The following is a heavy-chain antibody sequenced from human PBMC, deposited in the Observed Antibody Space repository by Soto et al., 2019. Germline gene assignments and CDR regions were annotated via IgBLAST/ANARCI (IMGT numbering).Heavy chain of an antibody. J-gene: IGHJ6*02. CDR1: GGSFSDYY. CDR3: ARGGRYGGYYSYYYGMDV. Sequence: SETLSLTCAVYGGSFSDYYWSWIRQPPGKGLEWIGEINHSGSTNYNPSLKSRVTISVDTSKNQFSLKLGSVTAADTAVYYCARGGRYGGYYSYYYGMDVWGQGTTVTVSS. D-gene: IGHD4-17*01. V-gene: IGHV4-34*01. CDR2: INHSGST.